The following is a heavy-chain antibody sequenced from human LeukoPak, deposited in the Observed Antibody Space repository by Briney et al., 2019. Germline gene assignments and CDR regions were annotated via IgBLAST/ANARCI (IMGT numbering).Heavy chain of an antibody. V-gene: IGHV4-34*01. Sequence: SETLSLTCAVYGGSFSGYYWSWIRQPPGKGLEWIGEINHSGSTNYNPSLKSRVTISVDTSKNQFSLKLSSVTAADTAVYYCARAPSGATNDAFDFWGQGTMVTVSS. CDR2: INHSGST. CDR1: GGSFSGYY. J-gene: IGHJ3*01. CDR3: ARAPSGATNDAFDF. D-gene: IGHD1-26*01.